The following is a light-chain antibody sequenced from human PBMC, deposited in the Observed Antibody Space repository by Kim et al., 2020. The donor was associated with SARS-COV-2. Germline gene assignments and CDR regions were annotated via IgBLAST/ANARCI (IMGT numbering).Light chain of an antibody. Sequence: SYELTQPPSVSVAPGKTASITCGGNNIGSKSVHWYQQKPGQAPVLVIYHDSDRPSGIPERFSGSNSENTATLTISRVEAGDEADYYCQVWHSSSDHYVFGTGTKVTVL. J-gene: IGLJ1*01. CDR3: QVWHSSSDHYV. CDR2: HDS. CDR1: NIGSKS. V-gene: IGLV3-21*04.